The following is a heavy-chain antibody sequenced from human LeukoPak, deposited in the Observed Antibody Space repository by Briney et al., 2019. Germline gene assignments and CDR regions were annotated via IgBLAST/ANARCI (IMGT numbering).Heavy chain of an antibody. CDR3: ARDLPAAGAGYLDY. Sequence: GGAPRLSCAAPGFTLSDYAMHWGRPGPGKGVGGGGVISYDGTNKYYADSVKGRFAISRDNSKNTLYLQMNSLTPEDTAVYYCARDLPAAGAGYLDYWGQGTLVTVSS. CDR1: GFTLSDYA. V-gene: IGHV3-30*09. J-gene: IGHJ4*02. CDR2: ISYDGTNK. D-gene: IGHD6-13*01.